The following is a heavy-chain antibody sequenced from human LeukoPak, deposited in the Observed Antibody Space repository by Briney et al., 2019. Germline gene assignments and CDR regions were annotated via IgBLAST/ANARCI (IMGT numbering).Heavy chain of an antibody. V-gene: IGHV1-69*13. CDR1: GGTFTIYA. Sequence: GASVRVSSTASGGTFTIYAISWVRQAPGQGLEWMGGIIPIFGTANYAQKYQGRVTITADESTSTAYMELSSLRSEDTAVYYCARDGAVAGERYYYYSMEVWGKGTTVTVS. D-gene: IGHD6-19*01. J-gene: IGHJ6*03. CDR3: ARDGAVAGERYYYYSMEV. CDR2: IIPIFGTA.